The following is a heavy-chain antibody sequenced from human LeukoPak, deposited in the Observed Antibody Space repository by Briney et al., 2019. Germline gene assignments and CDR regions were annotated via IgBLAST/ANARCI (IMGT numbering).Heavy chain of an antibody. CDR2: ISGSGGST. V-gene: IGHV3-23*01. Sequence: PGGSLRLSCAASGSTFSSYAMSWVRQAPGKGLEWVSAISGSGGSTYYADSVKGRFTISRDNSKNTLYLQMNSLRVEDTAVYYCAKVVVPAVNNFPFDYWGQGTLVTVSS. CDR1: GSTFSSYA. CDR3: AKVVVPAVNNFPFDY. D-gene: IGHD2-2*01. J-gene: IGHJ4*02.